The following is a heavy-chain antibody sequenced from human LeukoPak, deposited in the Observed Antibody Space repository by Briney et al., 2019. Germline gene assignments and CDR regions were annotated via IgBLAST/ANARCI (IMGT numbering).Heavy chain of an antibody. D-gene: IGHD3-10*01. CDR3: ASSYGSGSFDYYYGMDV. J-gene: IGHJ6*02. CDR1: GGSISSYY. CDR2: IYYSGST. Sequence: SETLSLTCTVSGGSISSYYWSWIRQPPGKGLEWIGYIYYSGSTNYNPSLKSRVTISVDTSKNQFSLKLSSVTAADTAVYYCASSYGSGSFDYYYGMDVWGQGTTVTVSS. V-gene: IGHV4-59*08.